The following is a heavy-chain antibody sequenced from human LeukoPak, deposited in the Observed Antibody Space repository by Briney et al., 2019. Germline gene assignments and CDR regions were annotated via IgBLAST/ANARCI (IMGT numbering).Heavy chain of an antibody. D-gene: IGHD5-12*01. J-gene: IGHJ3*02. CDR3: AKDVLMVATSVFFAFDI. Sequence: GGSLRLSCAASGFTFSSYNMNWVRQAPGKGLEWISYISSSSLSIYYADSVKGRFTISRDNAENSLYLQMNSLRAEDTAVYYCAKDVLMVATSVFFAFDIWGQGTMVTVSS. CDR2: ISSSSLSI. V-gene: IGHV3-48*01. CDR1: GFTFSSYN.